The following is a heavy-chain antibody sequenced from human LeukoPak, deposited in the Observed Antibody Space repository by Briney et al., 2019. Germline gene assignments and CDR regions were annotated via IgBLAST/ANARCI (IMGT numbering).Heavy chain of an antibody. CDR1: GYSISSGYY. Sequence: SETLSLTCTVSGYSISSGYYWGWNRQPPGKGLEWIGSIYHSGSTYYNPSLKSRVTISVDTSKNQFSLKLSSVTAADTAVYYCARTPKQGATENYYDTNWFDPWGQGTLVTVSS. V-gene: IGHV4-38-2*02. CDR3: ARTPKQGATENYYDTNWFDP. J-gene: IGHJ5*02. CDR2: IYHSGST. D-gene: IGHD3-22*01.